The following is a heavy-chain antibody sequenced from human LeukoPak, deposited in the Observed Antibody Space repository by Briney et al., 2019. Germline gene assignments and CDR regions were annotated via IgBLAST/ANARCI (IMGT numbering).Heavy chain of an antibody. Sequence: GGSLRLSCAASGFTFSSYSMNWVRQAPGKGLEWVSSISSSSSYMYYADSVKGRFTISRDNAKNSLYLQMNSLRAEDTAVYYCARDREIVVPAAIANDYWGQGTLVTVSS. J-gene: IGHJ4*02. CDR2: ISSSSSYM. V-gene: IGHV3-21*01. CDR1: GFTFSSYS. CDR3: ARDREIVVPAAIANDY. D-gene: IGHD2-2*01.